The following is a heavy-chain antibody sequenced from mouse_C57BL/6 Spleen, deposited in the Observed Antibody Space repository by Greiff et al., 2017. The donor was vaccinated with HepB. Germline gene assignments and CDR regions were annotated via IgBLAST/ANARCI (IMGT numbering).Heavy chain of an antibody. CDR2: IYPGGGYT. CDR1: GYTFTNYW. Sequence: QVQLKQSGAELVRPGTSVKMSCKASGYTFTNYWIGWAKQRPGHGLEWIGDIYPGGGYTNYNEKFKGKATLTADKSSSTAYMQFSSLTSEDSAIYYCARDGDDYGPFAYWGQGTLVTVSA. V-gene: IGHV1-63*01. J-gene: IGHJ3*01. D-gene: IGHD2-4*01. CDR3: ARDGDDYGPFAY.